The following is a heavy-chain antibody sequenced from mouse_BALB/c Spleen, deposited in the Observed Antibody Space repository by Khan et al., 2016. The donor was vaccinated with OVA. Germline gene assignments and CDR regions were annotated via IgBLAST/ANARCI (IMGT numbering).Heavy chain of an antibody. CDR1: GYIFANYM. D-gene: IGHD1-1*01. CDR2: INPSSGYN. J-gene: IGHJ3*01. V-gene: IGHV1-4*01. CDR3: ARGGYGSFGY. Sequence: VQLQESGAELARPGASVKMSCKASGYIFANYMMHWVKQRPGQGLEWIGDINPSSGYNNYNQKFKDKAKLTADKSSSPTYMQLSSLTSEDSAVYYWARGGYGSFGYWGQGTLVTVSA.